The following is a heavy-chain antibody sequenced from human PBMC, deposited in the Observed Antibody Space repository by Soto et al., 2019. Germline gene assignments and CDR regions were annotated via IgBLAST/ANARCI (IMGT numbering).Heavy chain of an antibody. V-gene: IGHV1-69*01. D-gene: IGHD3-3*01. CDR2: ITPIFGTA. CDR3: ARVRKHITIFGVFDY. Sequence: QVPLVQSGAEVKKPGSSVKVSCKASGGTFSSYAISWVRQAPGQGLEWMGGITPIFGTANYAQQFQGRVTITADESTSTAYMELSSLRSEDTAVYYCARVRKHITIFGVFDYWGQGTLFTVSS. CDR1: GGTFSSYA. J-gene: IGHJ4*02.